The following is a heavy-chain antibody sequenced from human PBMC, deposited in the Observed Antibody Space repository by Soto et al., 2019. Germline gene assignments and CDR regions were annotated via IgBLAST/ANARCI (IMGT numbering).Heavy chain of an antibody. CDR1: GGSLSTTSYY. CDR3: ARSGDNSGYSDS. J-gene: IGHJ5*01. D-gene: IGHD3-22*01. CDR2: IYYSGST. Sequence: SETLSLTCTVSGGSLSTTSYYWGWIRQPPGKGLEWIGSIYYSGSTYYNPSLKSRLTLSVDTSKNQFSLKMNSVTAADTAVYYCARSGDNSGYSDSWGHGSLVTVSS. V-gene: IGHV4-39*01.